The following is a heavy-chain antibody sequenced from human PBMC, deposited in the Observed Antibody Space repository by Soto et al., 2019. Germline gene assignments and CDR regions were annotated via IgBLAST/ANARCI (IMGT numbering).Heavy chain of an antibody. CDR2: IDPSDSYT. D-gene: IGHD5-12*01. CDR1: GYSFTSYW. CDR3: ASYPLEMATAYYFDY. J-gene: IGHJ4*02. V-gene: IGHV5-10-1*01. Sequence: PGESLKISCKCSGYSFTSYWISWVRQMPGKGLEWMGRIDPSDSYTNYSPSFQGHVTISADKSISTAYLQWSSLKASDTAMYYCASYPLEMATAYYFDYWGQGTLVTVSS.